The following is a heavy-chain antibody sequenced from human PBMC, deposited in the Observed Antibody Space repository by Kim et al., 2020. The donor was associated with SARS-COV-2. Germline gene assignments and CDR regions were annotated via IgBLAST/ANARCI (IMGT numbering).Heavy chain of an antibody. Sequence: GGSLRLSCAASGFTFSYYWMSWVRQAPGKGLEWVANLNEGGSEKFYEDSVIGRFTISRDNAKRSVHLQMDGLRVEDTAVYFCVKHSGQYFDFWGQGTLSPSPQ. J-gene: IGHJ4*02. CDR3: VKHSGQYFDF. D-gene: IGHD6-25*01. V-gene: IGHV3-7*01. CDR1: GFTFSYYW. CDR2: LNEGGSEK.